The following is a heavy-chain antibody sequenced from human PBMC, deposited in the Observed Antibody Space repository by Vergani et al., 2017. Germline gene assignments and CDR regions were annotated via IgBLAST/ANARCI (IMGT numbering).Heavy chain of an antibody. Sequence: EVPLVQSGAEVKKPGESLKISCTGSGYSFTSYWIGWVRQMPGKGLEWMGIIYPGDSDTRYSPSFQGQVTISADKSISTAYLQWSSLKASDTAMYYCARSVVPAALIDAFDIWGQGTMVTVSS. CDR2: IYPGDSDT. V-gene: IGHV5-51*01. CDR1: GYSFTSYW. D-gene: IGHD2-2*01. CDR3: ARSVVPAALIDAFDI. J-gene: IGHJ3*02.